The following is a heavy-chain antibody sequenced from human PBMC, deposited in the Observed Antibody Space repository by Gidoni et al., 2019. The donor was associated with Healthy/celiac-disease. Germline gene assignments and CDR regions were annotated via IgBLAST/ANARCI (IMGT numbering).Heavy chain of an antibody. Sequence: EVQLVESGGGLVQPGWSLSLYCAASGFTFRSYSMNWVRQAPGKGLEWVSYISSSSSTIYYADSVKGRFTISRDNAKNSLYLQMNSLRDEDTAVYYCARGRGIAVAGRFDYWGQGTLVTVSS. V-gene: IGHV3-48*02. CDR1: GFTFRSYS. J-gene: IGHJ4*02. CDR3: ARGRGIAVAGRFDY. CDR2: ISSSSSTI. D-gene: IGHD6-19*01.